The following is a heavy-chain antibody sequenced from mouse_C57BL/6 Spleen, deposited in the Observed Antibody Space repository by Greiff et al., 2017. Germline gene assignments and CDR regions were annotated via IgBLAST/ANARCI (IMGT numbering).Heavy chain of an antibody. D-gene: IGHD3-2*02. CDR1: GYTFTSYW. Sequence: VQLQQPGAELVRPGSSVKLSCKASGYTFTSYWMHWVKQRPIQGLEWIGNIDPSDSETHYNQKFKDKATLTVDKSSSTAYMQLSSLTSEDSAVYYCAREVDSSGSFAYWGQGTLVTVSA. V-gene: IGHV1-52*01. J-gene: IGHJ3*01. CDR2: IDPSDSET. CDR3: AREVDSSGSFAY.